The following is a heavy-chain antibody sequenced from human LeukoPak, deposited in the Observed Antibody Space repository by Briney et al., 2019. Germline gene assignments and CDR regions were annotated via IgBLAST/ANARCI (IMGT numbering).Heavy chain of an antibody. CDR1: GGTFSSYA. CDR2: IIPIFGTA. J-gene: IGHJ3*02. CDR3: AREKEMGLVIAARPGGAFDI. V-gene: IGHV1-69*05. D-gene: IGHD6-6*01. Sequence: GASVKVSCKASGGTFSSYAISWVRQAPGQGLEWMGGIIPIFGTANYAQKFQGRVTITTDESTSTAYMELSSLRSEDTAVYYCAREKEMGLVIAARPGGAFDIWGQGTMVTVSS.